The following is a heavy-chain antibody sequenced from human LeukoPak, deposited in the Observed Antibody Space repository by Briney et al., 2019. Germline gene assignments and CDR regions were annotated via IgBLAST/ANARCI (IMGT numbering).Heavy chain of an antibody. D-gene: IGHD4-11*01. V-gene: IGHV3-30*02. J-gene: IGHJ4*02. Sequence: GGSLRLSCAASGFTLSSYSMHWVCHSLAQRLECGAFIRYDGSNKYYADPAKGRVTISTDNITKKLYLQMNSSRAEDTAVCYWGKWGGCDYRDYWGQGTLVTVSS. CDR2: IRYDGSNK. CDR1: GFTLSSYS. CDR3: GKWGGCDYRDY.